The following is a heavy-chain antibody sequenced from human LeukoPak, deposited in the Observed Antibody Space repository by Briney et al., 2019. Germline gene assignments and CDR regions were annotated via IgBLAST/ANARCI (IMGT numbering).Heavy chain of an antibody. D-gene: IGHD3-10*01. CDR1: GFTFSGSA. J-gene: IGHJ6*03. Sequence: AGGSLKLSCAASGFTFSGSAMHWVRQASGKGLEWVGRIRSKANSYATAYAASVKGRFTISRDDSKNTAYLQMNSLKTEDTAVYYCTRQITYYYGSGSYYKGYNYYYYMDVWGKGTTVTISS. CDR2: IRSKANSYAT. CDR3: TRQITYYYGSGSYYKGYNYYYYMDV. V-gene: IGHV3-73*01.